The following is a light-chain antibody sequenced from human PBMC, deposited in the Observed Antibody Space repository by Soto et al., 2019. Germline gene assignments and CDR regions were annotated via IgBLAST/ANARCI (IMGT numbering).Light chain of an antibody. CDR1: QSVSSY. CDR3: PQRSNWPRT. V-gene: IGKV3-11*01. Sequence: EIVLTQSPATLSLSPGERATLSCRASQSVSSYLAWYQQKPGQAPRLLIYDASNRATCIPARFSGSGSGTDFTLTISSLEPEDFAVYYWPQRSNWPRTFGQGTKVEIK. CDR2: DAS. J-gene: IGKJ1*01.